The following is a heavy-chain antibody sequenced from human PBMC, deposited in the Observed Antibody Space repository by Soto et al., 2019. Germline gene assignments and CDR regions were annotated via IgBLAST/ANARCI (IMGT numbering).Heavy chain of an antibody. CDR3: ARAFSGDYIGLDAFDI. Sequence: QVQLVQSGAEVKKPGASVKVSCKASGYTFTSYDINWVRQATGQGLEWMGWMNPNSGNTGYAQKFQGRVTMTRNTSISTAYMELSSLRSEDTAMYYCARAFSGDYIGLDAFDIWGQGTMVTVSS. D-gene: IGHD4-17*01. J-gene: IGHJ3*02. CDR1: GYTFTSYD. CDR2: MNPNSGNT. V-gene: IGHV1-8*01.